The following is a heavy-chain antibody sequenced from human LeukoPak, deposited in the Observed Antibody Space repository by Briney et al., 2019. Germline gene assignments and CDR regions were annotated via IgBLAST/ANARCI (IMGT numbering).Heavy chain of an antibody. J-gene: IGHJ4*02. CDR2: IYSSGST. V-gene: IGHV4-39*06. CDR1: GVSISSSSYS. Sequence: SETLSLTCTVSGVSISSSSYSWGWIRQPPGKGLEWIGSIYSSGSTYYNPSLKSRVTISVDTSKNQFTLKLSSVAAADTAVYYCAKEGTYTYGASDFDYWGREPWSPSPQ. CDR3: AKEGTYTYGASDFDY. D-gene: IGHD4/OR15-4a*01.